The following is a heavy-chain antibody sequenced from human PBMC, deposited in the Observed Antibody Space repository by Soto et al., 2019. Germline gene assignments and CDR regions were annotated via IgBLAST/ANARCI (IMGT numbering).Heavy chain of an antibody. CDR2: ISYDGSNK. Sequence: QVQLVESGGDVVQPGRSLRLSCAASGFTFSSYGIHWVRQAPGKGLEWVAVISYDGSNKYYADSVKGRFTISRDNSKNTLYLQMNSMRTEDTAVYYCAKDQGAIVGAVYYYYGMDVWGQGTTVTVSS. J-gene: IGHJ6*02. D-gene: IGHD1-26*01. CDR3: AKDQGAIVGAVYYYYGMDV. V-gene: IGHV3-30*18. CDR1: GFTFSSYG.